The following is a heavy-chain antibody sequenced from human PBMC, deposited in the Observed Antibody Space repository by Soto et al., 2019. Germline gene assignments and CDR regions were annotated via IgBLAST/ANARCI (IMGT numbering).Heavy chain of an antibody. V-gene: IGHV4-61*01. Sequence: PSETLSLTCTVSGGSVSSGSYYWSWIRQPPGKGLEWIGYIYYSGSTNYNPSLKSRVTISVDTSKNQFSLKLSSVTAADTAVYYCASGYSGYDYFFDYWGQGTLVTVSS. CDR3: ASGYSGYDYFFDY. CDR1: GGSVSSGSYY. CDR2: IYYSGST. D-gene: IGHD5-12*01. J-gene: IGHJ4*02.